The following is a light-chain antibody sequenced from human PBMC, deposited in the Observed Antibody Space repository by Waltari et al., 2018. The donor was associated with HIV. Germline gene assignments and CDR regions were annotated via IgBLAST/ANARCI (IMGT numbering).Light chain of an antibody. J-gene: IGLJ2*01. Sequence: YELTHPPSVSVSPGQTAKITCSGLDDRLGAWYQLKPGHAHSMIIFRDGQRPSWIPARFSGSRSGARLTLTISGVQDDDEAEYVCKSTFGTGTTIFGAGTLLTVL. CDR1: DDRL. CDR2: RDG. CDR3: KSTFGTGTTI. V-gene: IGLV3-25*03.